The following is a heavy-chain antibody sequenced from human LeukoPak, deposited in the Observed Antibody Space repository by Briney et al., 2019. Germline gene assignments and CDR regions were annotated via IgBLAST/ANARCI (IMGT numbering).Heavy chain of an antibody. CDR2: IWYDGSNK. V-gene: IGHV3-33*01. D-gene: IGHD6-13*01. CDR3: AREVISSSWYPRYFDY. Sequence: GRSLRLSCAASGFTFSSYGMHWVRQAPGKGLEWVAVIWYDGSNKYYADSVKGRFTISRDNAKNSLYLQMNSLRAEDTAVYYCAREVISSSWYPRYFDYWGQGTLVTVSS. J-gene: IGHJ4*02. CDR1: GFTFSSYG.